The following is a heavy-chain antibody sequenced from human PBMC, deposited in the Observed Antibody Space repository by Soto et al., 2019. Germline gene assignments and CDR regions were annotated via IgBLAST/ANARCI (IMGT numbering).Heavy chain of an antibody. CDR1: GGTFSSYA. CDR2: IIPIFGTA. D-gene: IGHD4-17*01. J-gene: IGHJ4*02. Sequence: SVKVSCKASGGTFSSYAISWVRQAPGQGLEWMGGIIPIFGTANYAQKFQGRVTITADESTSTAYMELSSLRSEDTAVYYCASRGSGMTTVTTGFDYWGQGTLVTVSS. V-gene: IGHV1-69*13. CDR3: ASRGSGMTTVTTGFDY.